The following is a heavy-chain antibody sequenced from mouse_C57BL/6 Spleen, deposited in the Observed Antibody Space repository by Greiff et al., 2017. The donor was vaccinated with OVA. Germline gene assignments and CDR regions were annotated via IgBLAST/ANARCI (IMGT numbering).Heavy chain of an antibody. J-gene: IGHJ3*01. D-gene: IGHD3-2*02. V-gene: IGHV3-6*01. CDR1: GYSITSGYY. CDR2: ISYDGSN. CDR3: ARGEDSSGYGFAY. Sequence: EVQVVESGPGLVKPSQSLSLTCSVTGYSITSGYYWNWIRQFPGNKLEWMGYISYDGSNNYNPSLKNRISITRDTSKNQFFLKLNSVTTEDTATYYCARGEDSSGYGFAYWGQGTLVTVSA.